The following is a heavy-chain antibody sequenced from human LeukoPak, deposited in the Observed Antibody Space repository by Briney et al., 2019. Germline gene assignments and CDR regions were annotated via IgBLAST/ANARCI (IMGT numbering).Heavy chain of an antibody. CDR2: IYYSGST. CDR1: GGSISSYY. Sequence: SGTLSLTCTVSGGSISSYYWSWIRQPPGKGLEWIGYIYYSGSTNYNPSLKSRVTISVDTSKNQFSLKLSSVTAADTAVYYCARAKVTTWDFDYWGQGTLVTVSS. V-gene: IGHV4-59*01. CDR3: ARAKVTTWDFDY. J-gene: IGHJ4*02. D-gene: IGHD4-17*01.